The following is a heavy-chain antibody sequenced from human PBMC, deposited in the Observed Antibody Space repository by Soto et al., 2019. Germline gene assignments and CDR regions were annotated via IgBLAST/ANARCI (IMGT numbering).Heavy chain of an antibody. Sequence: QVQLVQSGAEVKKPGASVKVSCKASGYTFTSYGISWVRQAPGQGLEWMGWISAYNGNTNYAQKLQGRVTMTTDTATSTGYMELRSLRSDDTAVYYCARPGTTRRIHYYYGMDVWGQGTTVTVSS. D-gene: IGHD4-4*01. CDR1: GYTFTSYG. CDR3: ARPGTTRRIHYYYGMDV. J-gene: IGHJ6*02. CDR2: ISAYNGNT. V-gene: IGHV1-18*01.